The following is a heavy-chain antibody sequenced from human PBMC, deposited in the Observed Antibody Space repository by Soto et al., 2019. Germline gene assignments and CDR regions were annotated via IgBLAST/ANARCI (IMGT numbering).Heavy chain of an antibody. D-gene: IGHD3-3*01. CDR3: SRGRPTAYYDFWMCYYWHYYYGMDV. CDR2: INYNSDGT. J-gene: IGHJ6*02. Sequence: AAVKISCKASGYNSTTYYMHWVRQAPGQRGQGMVWINYNSDGTNYEQTFQGWVTTTRDTSISTAAMELSRLRSDDTAAYYCSRGRPTAYYDFWMCYYWHYYYGMDVWGQGTTVTVSS. V-gene: IGHV1-2*04. CDR1: GYNSTTYY.